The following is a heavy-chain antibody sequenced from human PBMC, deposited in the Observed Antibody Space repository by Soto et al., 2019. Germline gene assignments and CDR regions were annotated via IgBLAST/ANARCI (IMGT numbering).Heavy chain of an antibody. V-gene: IGHV4-39*01. CDR1: GGSISSSSYY. D-gene: IGHD6-13*01. CDR3: ARRGQQLVKTAFDI. J-gene: IGHJ3*02. Sequence: QLQLQESGPGLVKPSETLSLTCTVSGGSISSSSYYWGWIRQPPGKGLEWIGSIYYSGSTYYNPSLKSRVTTSVDTSTNQFSLKLSSVTAADTAVYYCARRGQQLVKTAFDIWGQGTMVTVSS. CDR2: IYYSGST.